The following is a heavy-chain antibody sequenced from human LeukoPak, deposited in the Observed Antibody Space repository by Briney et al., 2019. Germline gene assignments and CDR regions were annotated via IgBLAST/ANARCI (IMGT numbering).Heavy chain of an antibody. CDR1: GYTFTSFG. J-gene: IGHJ4*02. CDR3: ARDNLGFDY. Sequence: ASVKVSCKASGYTFTSFGIIWVRQAPGQGLEWMGWISAYNGNTNYAQKVQGRITMTTDRPTSTAYMELRSLRTDDTAVYYCARDNLGFDYWGQGTLVTVS. V-gene: IGHV1-18*01. CDR2: ISAYNGNT. D-gene: IGHD7-27*01.